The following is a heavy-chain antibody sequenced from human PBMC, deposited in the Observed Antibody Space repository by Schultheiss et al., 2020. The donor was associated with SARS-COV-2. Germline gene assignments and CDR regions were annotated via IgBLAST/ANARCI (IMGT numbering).Heavy chain of an antibody. CDR3: AGEQLATLYYYYGMDV. V-gene: IGHV4-59*04. D-gene: IGHD6-6*01. Sequence: SQTLSLTCTVSGGSISSYYWSWIRQPPGKGLEWIGYIYYSGSTYYNPSLKSRVTISVDTSKNQFSLKLSSVTAADTAVYYCAGEQLATLYYYYGMDVWGQGTTVTVSS. J-gene: IGHJ6*02. CDR2: IYYSGST. CDR1: GGSISSYY.